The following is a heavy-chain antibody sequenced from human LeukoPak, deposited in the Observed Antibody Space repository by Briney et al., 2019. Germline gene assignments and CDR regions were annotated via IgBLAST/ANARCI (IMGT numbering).Heavy chain of an antibody. Sequence: GGSLRLSCAASGFTFSSYWMHWVRQAPGKVPVWVSRINGDGSITAYADSVKGRFTISRDNVKNTLYLQMNSLRAEDTAVYYCARRGPETVAMIDYWGQGTLVTVSS. CDR2: INGDGSIT. J-gene: IGHJ4*02. CDR1: GFTFSSYW. V-gene: IGHV3-74*01. D-gene: IGHD5-12*01. CDR3: ARRGPETVAMIDY.